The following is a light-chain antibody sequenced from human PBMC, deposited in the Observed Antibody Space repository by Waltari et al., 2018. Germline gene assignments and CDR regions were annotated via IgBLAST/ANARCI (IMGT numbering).Light chain of an antibody. J-gene: IGKJ1*01. V-gene: IGKV3-20*01. CDR2: GAS. CDR1: QSVSRA. CDR3: QHYVRLPAT. Sequence: EIVWTQSPGSLSSSPGERVTLSCRASQSVSRALAWYQQKPGQAPRLLIFGASNRATGMPDRFSGSWSETDFSLTISRLEPEDFAVYYCQHYVRLPATFGRGTKVEIK.